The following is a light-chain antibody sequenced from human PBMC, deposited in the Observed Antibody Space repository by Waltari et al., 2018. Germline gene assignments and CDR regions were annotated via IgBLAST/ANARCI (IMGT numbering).Light chain of an antibody. V-gene: IGLV2-23*02. J-gene: IGLJ1*01. Sequence: QSALTQPASVSGSLGQSITLPCSETPDNVDILYLVSWYQRHPGRAPRLLIYDITQRPSGISDRFSGSKSGKTASLTISGLQAEDEADYYCCSFAGYGIYVFGSGTHVTVL. CDR2: DIT. CDR3: CSFAGYGIYV. CDR1: PDNVDILYL.